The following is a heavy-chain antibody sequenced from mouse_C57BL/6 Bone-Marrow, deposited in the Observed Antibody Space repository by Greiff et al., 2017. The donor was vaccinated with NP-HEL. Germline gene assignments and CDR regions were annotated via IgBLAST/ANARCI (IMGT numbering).Heavy chain of an antibody. V-gene: IGHV5-17*01. CDR2: ISSGSSTI. CDR1: GFTFSDYG. Sequence: EVKLVESGGGLVKPGGSLKLSCAASGFTFSDYGMHWVRQAPEKGLEWVAYISSGSSTIYYADTVQGRFTISRDNAKNTLFLQMTSLRSEDTAMYYCAVGFAYWGQGTLVTVSA. J-gene: IGHJ3*01. CDR3: AVGFAY.